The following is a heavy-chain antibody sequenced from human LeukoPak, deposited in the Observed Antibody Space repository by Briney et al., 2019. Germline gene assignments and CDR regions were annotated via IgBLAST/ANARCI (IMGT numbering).Heavy chain of an antibody. CDR3: ARDPSCSSGFFDY. J-gene: IGHJ4*02. CDR2: IYSSGST. CDR1: GGSISSYY. Sequence: KPSETLSLTCTVSGGSISSYYCSWIRQPPGKGLEWIGYIYSSGSTNYNPSLKSRVTISVDTSKNQFSLNLSSVTAADTAVYYCARDPSCSSGFFDYWGQGTPVTVSS. V-gene: IGHV4-59*01. D-gene: IGHD6-6*01.